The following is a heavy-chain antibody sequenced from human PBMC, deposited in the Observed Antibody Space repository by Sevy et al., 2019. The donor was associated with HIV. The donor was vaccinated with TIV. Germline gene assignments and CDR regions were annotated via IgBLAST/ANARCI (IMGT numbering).Heavy chain of an antibody. CDR2: ISNSGRTT. J-gene: IGHJ3*02. CDR1: GFTFSDYY. CDR3: VRDRSASWIDAFDI. D-gene: IGHD2-2*03. Sequence: GGSLRLSCAASGFTFSDYYMTWVRQAPGKGLEWIAYISNSGRTTHNADSVDGRFTISRDNAKNSLYLQMNSLRVEETAVYYCVRDRSASWIDAFDIWGRGARVTVSS. V-gene: IGHV3-11*04.